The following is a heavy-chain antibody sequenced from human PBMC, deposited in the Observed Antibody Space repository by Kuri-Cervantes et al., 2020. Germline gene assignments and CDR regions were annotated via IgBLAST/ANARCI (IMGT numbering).Heavy chain of an antibody. J-gene: IGHJ4*02. V-gene: IGHV3-21*01. CDR3: ARVGTNKLRFLEWLSY. D-gene: IGHD3-3*01. Sequence: GESLKISCEASGFTFSSYRMNWVRQAPGKGLEWVSSISSSSSYIYYADSVKGRFTISRDNSKNTLYLQMNSLRAEDTAVYYCARVGTNKLRFLEWLSYWGQGTLVTVSS. CDR1: GFTFSSYR. CDR2: ISSSSSYI.